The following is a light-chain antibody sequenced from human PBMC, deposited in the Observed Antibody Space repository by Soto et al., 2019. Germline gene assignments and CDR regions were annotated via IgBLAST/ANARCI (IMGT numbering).Light chain of an antibody. CDR3: QQRSNWPQT. J-gene: IGKJ1*01. CDR2: ESS. Sequence: EIVLTQSPGTLSLSPGEGATLSCRASQSVSSIYLGWYQQKPGQAPRLLIYESSNRATGIAARFSGSGSGTDCTLTISSLEPEDVAVYYCQQRSNWPQTFGQGTKVDIK. CDR1: QSVSSIY. V-gene: IGKV3D-20*02.